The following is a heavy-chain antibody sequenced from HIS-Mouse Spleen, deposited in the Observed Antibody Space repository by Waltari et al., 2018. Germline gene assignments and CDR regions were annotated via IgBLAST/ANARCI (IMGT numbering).Heavy chain of an antibody. CDR2: INHSGST. J-gene: IGHJ2*01. CDR3: ARGKGSSSWYDWYFDL. CDR1: VGSFSGYY. D-gene: IGHD6-13*01. Sequence: QVQLQQWGAGLLQPSETLSLTCPVYVGSFSGYYWSWIRQPPGKGLEWVGEINHSGSTNYNPPLKSRVTLSVVTSKNQFSLKLSYVSAADTAVYDCARGKGSSSWYDWYFDLWGRGTLVTVSS. V-gene: IGHV4-34*01.